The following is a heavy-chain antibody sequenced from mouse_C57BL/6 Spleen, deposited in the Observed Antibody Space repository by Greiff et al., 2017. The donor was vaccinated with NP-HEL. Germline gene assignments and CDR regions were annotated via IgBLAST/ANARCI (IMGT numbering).Heavy chain of an antibody. CDR1: GHSFTGYY. Sequence: EVQLQESGPELVKPGASVKISCKASGHSFTGYYMNWVKQSPEKSLEWIGEINPSTGGTTYNQKFKAKATLTVDKSSSTAYMQLKSLTSEDSAVYYCAREYYAPFAYWGQGTLVTVSA. J-gene: IGHJ3*01. CDR3: AREYYAPFAY. V-gene: IGHV1-42*01. CDR2: INPSTGGT. D-gene: IGHD1-1*02.